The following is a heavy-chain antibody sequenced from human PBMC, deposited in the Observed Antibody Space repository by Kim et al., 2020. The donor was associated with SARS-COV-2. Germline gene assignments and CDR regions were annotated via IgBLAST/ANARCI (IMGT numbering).Heavy chain of an antibody. V-gene: IGHV4-34*01. CDR2: INHSGST. J-gene: IGHJ6*02. D-gene: IGHD2-8*01. CDR1: GGSFSGYY. Sequence: SETLSLTCAVYGGSFSGYYWSWIRQPPGKGLEWIGEINHSGSTNYNPSLKSRVTISVDTSKNQFSLKLSSVTAADTAVYYCALINAYYYDYGMDVWGQGTTVTVSS. CDR3: ALINAYYYDYGMDV.